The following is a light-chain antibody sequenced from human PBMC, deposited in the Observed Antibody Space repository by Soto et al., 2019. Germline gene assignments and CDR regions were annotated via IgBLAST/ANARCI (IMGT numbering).Light chain of an antibody. CDR1: SGNIASNY. CDR2: EDN. V-gene: IGLV6-57*03. J-gene: IGLJ3*02. Sequence: NFMLTQPHSVSESPGKTVTISCTRSSGNIASNYVQWYQQRPGSAPSTVIYEDNQRHSGVPDRFSGSIDSSSNSASLTISGLKTEDEADYYCQSFDTNNYWVFGGGTKLTVL. CDR3: QSFDTNNYWV.